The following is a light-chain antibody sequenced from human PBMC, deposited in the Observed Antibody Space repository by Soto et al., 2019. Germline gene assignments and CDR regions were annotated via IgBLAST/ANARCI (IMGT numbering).Light chain of an antibody. Sequence: EIVMTQSPATLSVSPGERATLSCRASQSINSNLAWYQQKAGQAPRLLIYGASTRATGIPDRFSGSGSGTEFTLTISSLQSEDFAVYYCQQYNNWPPRTFGQGTKLEIK. CDR1: QSINSN. V-gene: IGKV3-15*01. CDR2: GAS. J-gene: IGKJ2*01. CDR3: QQYNNWPPRT.